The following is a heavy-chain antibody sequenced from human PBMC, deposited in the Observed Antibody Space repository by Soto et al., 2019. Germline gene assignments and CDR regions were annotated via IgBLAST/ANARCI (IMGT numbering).Heavy chain of an antibody. Sequence: AGGSLRLSCAASGFIFSDSVIHWVRQASGKGLEWVGRIRSKTKRYATAYAASMKGRFTISRDDSKNTASLHMNSLQTEDTAMYFCTSQSSTWSFDSWGQGTLVTVAS. CDR3: TSQSSTWSFDS. J-gene: IGHJ4*02. D-gene: IGHD6-13*01. V-gene: IGHV3-73*01. CDR2: IRSKTKRYAT. CDR1: GFIFSDSV.